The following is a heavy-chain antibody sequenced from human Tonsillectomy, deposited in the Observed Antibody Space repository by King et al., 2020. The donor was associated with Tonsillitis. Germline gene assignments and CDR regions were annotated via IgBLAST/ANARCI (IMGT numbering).Heavy chain of an antibody. CDR3: VRDVDYSFDS. CDR1: GFIFSGYS. V-gene: IGHV3-48*01. J-gene: IGHJ4*02. CDR2: NNLTTCMV. D-gene: IGHD2-15*01. Sequence: VQQVESGGGLVPPGGSLRLSSAASGFIFSGYSIYCFRQDPRKGLVWISYNNLTTCMVWYAASVKGRFTISSDNSKNYLFLQMNSLRAADSAVYFCVRDVDYSFDSWGRGTLVTVSS.